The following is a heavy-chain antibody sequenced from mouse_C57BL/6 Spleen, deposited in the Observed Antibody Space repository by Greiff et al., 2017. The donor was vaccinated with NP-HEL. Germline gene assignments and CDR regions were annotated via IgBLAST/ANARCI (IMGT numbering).Heavy chain of an antibody. V-gene: IGHV1-47*01. D-gene: IGHD1-1*01. CDR3: ARRYYGSSSGFAY. J-gene: IGHJ3*01. CDR1: GYTFTTYP. Sequence: QVQLQQSGAELVKPGASVTMSCKASGYTFTTYPIEWLKQNHGKSLEWIGNFHPYNDDTKYNEKFKGKATLTVEKSSSTVYLELSRLTSDDSAVYYCARRYYGSSSGFAYWGQGTLVTVSA. CDR2: FHPYNDDT.